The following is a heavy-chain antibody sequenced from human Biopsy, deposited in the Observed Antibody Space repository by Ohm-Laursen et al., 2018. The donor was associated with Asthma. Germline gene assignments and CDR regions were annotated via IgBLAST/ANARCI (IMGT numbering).Heavy chain of an antibody. V-gene: IGHV1-3*04. D-gene: IGHD3-9*01. CDR1: GYNFISFA. CDR2: VNTGNGDT. J-gene: IGHJ3*01. CDR3: ARTYYDFLTGQVKDVFGV. Sequence: EASVEVSCKASGYNFISFAIHWVRQAPGQRLEWMGWVNTGNGDTKYSQKFQGRVTITRDTSASTAYMELRSLRSEDTATYYCARTYYDFLTGQVKDVFGVWGQGTMVTVSS.